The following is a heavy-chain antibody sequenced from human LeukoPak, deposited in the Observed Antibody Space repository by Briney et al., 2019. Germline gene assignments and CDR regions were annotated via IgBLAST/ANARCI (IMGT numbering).Heavy chain of an antibody. CDR3: ARGGDYGDYQRTYYFDY. J-gene: IGHJ4*01. Sequence: LRPAWAPSGFTFGSYEMNWVSQPAGKGRGWVSYISSSGSTIYYPDSVEGRFTNTRDNAKNTLYMQMNSLRADDTAVYYCARGGDYGDYQRTYYFDYWGHGTLVTVSS. CDR2: ISSSGSTI. CDR1: GFTFGSYE. V-gene: IGHV3-48*03. D-gene: IGHD4-17*01.